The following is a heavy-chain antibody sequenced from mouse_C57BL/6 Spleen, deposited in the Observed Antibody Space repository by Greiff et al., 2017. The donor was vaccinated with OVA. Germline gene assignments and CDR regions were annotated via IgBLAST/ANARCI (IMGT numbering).Heavy chain of an antibody. J-gene: IGHJ2*01. D-gene: IGHD1-1*01. CDR1: GYTFTSYW. CDR2: IDPSDSYT. V-gene: IGHV1-50*01. CDR3: ARGITSLLDY. Sequence: QVQLKQPGAELVKPGASVKLSCKASGYTFTSYWMQWVKQRPGQGLEWIGEIDPSDSYTNYNQKFKGKATLTVDTSSSTAYMQLSSLTSEDSAVYYCARGITSLLDYWGQGTTLTVSS.